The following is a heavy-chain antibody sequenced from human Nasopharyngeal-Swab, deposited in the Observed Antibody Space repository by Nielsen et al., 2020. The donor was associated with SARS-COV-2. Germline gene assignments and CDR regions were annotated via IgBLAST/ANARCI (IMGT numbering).Heavy chain of an antibody. J-gene: IGHJ4*02. CDR1: GFTFSPYT. CDR2: ITSGNSV. Sequence: GGSLRLSCAASGFTFSPYTMTWVRQAPGKGLQWISYITSGNSVQYADSVRGRFTISRDNAKNSLYLQMNSLTAEDTAVYYCARERRGGYGDYWGQGTLVTVSS. D-gene: IGHD5-24*01. V-gene: IGHV3-48*04. CDR3: ARERRGGYGDY.